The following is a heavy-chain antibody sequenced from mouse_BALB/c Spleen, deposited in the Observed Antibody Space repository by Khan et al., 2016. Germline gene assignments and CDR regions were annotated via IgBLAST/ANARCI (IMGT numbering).Heavy chain of an antibody. D-gene: IGHD1-1*01. V-gene: IGHV1-7*01. J-gene: IGHJ4*01. CDR2: INPSTGYT. CDR1: GYTFTSYW. CDR3: ATVVAYYAMDY. Sequence: VQLQESGAELAKPGASVKMSCKASGYTFTSYWMHWVKQRPGQGLEWIGYINPSTGYTEYNQKFKDKATLTADKSSSTAYMQLSSLPSEDSAVYYCATVVAYYAMDYWGQGTSVTVSS.